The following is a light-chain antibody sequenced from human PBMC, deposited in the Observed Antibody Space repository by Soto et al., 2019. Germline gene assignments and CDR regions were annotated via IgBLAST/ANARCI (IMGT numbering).Light chain of an antibody. CDR3: QQFNNYLMYT. CDR1: QGISSA. J-gene: IGKJ2*01. V-gene: IGKV1D-13*01. CDR2: DAS. Sequence: AIQLTQSPSSLSASVGDRVTITCRASQGISSALAWYQQKPGKAPKLLIYDASSSESGVPSRFSGSGSGTDFTLTISSLQPEDFATYYCQQFNNYLMYTFGQGTKLEIK.